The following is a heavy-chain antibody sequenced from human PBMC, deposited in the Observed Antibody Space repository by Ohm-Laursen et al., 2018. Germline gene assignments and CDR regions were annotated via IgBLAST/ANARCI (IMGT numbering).Heavy chain of an antibody. J-gene: IGHJ4*02. CDR1: GLSISNSNW. Sequence: GTLSLTCVVSGLSISNSNWWGWIRQPPGKGLEWVGYLYYSGTTYYNPSLKSRVTMSVDTSKNQFSVKLTSVTAVGTAVYYCARGFSGWWGRIDYWGQGILVTVSS. CDR2: LYYSGTT. CDR3: ARGFSGWWGRIDY. V-gene: IGHV4-28*03. D-gene: IGHD6-19*01.